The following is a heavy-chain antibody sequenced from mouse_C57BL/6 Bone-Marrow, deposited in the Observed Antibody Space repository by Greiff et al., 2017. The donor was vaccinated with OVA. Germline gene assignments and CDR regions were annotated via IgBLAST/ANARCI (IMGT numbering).Heavy chain of an antibody. CDR2: IDPSDSYT. V-gene: IGHV1-69*01. CDR1: GYTFTSYW. D-gene: IGHD3-1*01. J-gene: IGHJ1*03. Sequence: QVQLQQSGAELVMPGASVKLSCKASGYTFTSYWMHWVKQRPGQGLEWIGEIDPSDSYTNYNQKFKGKSTLTVDKSSSTAYMQLSSLTSEDSAVYYCARSGDLYWYFDVWGTGTTVTVSS. CDR3: ARSGDLYWYFDV.